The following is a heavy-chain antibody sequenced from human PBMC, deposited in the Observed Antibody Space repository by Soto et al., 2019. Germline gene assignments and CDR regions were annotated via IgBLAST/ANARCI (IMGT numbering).Heavy chain of an antibody. D-gene: IGHD6-13*01. CDR3: ARRFHEAAAGDLFDY. CDR1: GGSISSYY. CDR2: IYYSGST. J-gene: IGHJ4*02. Sequence: SETLSLTCTVSGGSISSYYWSWIRQPPGKGLEWIGYIYYSGSTNYNPSLKSRVTISVDTSKNQFSLKLSSVTAADTAVYYCARRFHEAAAGDLFDYWGQGTLVTV. V-gene: IGHV4-59*08.